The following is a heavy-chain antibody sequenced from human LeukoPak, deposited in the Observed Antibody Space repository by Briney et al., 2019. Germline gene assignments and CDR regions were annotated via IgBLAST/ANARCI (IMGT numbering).Heavy chain of an antibody. CDR1: GFTFSSYA. CDR2: ISYDGSNK. D-gene: IGHD2-15*01. J-gene: IGHJ6*02. V-gene: IGHV3-30-3*01. Sequence: GGSLRLSCAASGFTFSSYAMHWVRQAPGKGLEWVAVISYDGSNKYYADSVKGRFTISRDNSKNTLYPQMNSLRAEDTAVYYCARNRGYQSYYYYGMDVWGQGTTVTVSS. CDR3: ARNRGYQSYYYYGMDV.